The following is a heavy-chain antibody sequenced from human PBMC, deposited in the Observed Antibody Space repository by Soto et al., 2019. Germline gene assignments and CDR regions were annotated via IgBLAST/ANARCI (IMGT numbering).Heavy chain of an antibody. Sequence: QVRLQESGPGLVEPSETLSLTCTVSGGSISPSYWNWVRQPPGKRLEWIGCIYYTGNTYYNPSLKSRVTISRDTSKNPFSLEVTSVTAADTAMYYCAAGLDHNKVGYWGQGTLVTVSS. V-gene: IGHV4-59*01. D-gene: IGHD3-16*01. CDR3: AAGLDHNKVGY. CDR2: IYYTGNT. CDR1: GGSISPSY. J-gene: IGHJ4*02.